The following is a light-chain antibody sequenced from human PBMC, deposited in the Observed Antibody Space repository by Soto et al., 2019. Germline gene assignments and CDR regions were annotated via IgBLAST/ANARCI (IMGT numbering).Light chain of an antibody. Sequence: QSVLTQPPSASGPPGQSVTISCTGTSSDVGSYNYVSWYQQHPGKAPKLMIYEVTKRPSGVPDRFSGSKSGNTASLTVSGLQADDEADYYCSSYAGSNNKVFGTGTKVTVL. CDR1: SSDVGSYNY. CDR2: EVT. CDR3: SSYAGSNNKV. V-gene: IGLV2-8*01. J-gene: IGLJ1*01.